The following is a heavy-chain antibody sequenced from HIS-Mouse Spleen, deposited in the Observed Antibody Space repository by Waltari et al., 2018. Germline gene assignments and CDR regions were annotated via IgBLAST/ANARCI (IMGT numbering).Heavy chain of an antibody. CDR1: GGFISSYY. CDR2: IYTSGST. J-gene: IGHJ3*02. CDR3: ARDFHDFWSGYYGGDKKHDAFDI. V-gene: IGHV4-4*07. Sequence: QVQLQESGPGLVKPAETLSLTCTVSGGFISSYYGGWIRRPAGKGLEWVGRIYTSGSTNYNPSLKSRVTMSVDTSKNQFSLKLSSVTAADTAVYYCARDFHDFWSGYYGGDKKHDAFDIWGQGTMVTVSS. D-gene: IGHD3-3*01.